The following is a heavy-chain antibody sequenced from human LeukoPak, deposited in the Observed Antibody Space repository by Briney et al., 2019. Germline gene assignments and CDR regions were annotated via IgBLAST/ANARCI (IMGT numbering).Heavy chain of an antibody. D-gene: IGHD2-2*02. CDR1: GGTFSSYA. CDR2: IIPIFGTA. V-gene: IGHV1-69*01. CDR3: ARAGDIVVVPAAIRGDWFDP. J-gene: IGHJ5*02. Sequence: GSSVKVSCKASGGTFSSYAISWVRQAPGQGLEWMGGIIPIFGTANYAQKFQGRVTITADESTSTAYMELSSLRSEDTAVYYCARAGDIVVVPAAIRGDWFDPWGQGTLVTVSS.